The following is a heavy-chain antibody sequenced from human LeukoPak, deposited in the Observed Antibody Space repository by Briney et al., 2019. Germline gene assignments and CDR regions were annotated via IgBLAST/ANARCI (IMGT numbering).Heavy chain of an antibody. J-gene: IGHJ4*02. V-gene: IGHV3-30-3*01. D-gene: IGHD3-3*01. CDR1: GFTFSSYA. Sequence: PGRSLRLSCAASGFTFSSYAMHWVRQAPGKGLEWVAVISYDGSNKYYADSVKGRFTISRDNSKNTLYLQMNSLRAEDTAVYYCAKDQTYYDFWYPPKPDFDYWGQGTLVTVSS. CDR3: AKDQTYYDFWYPPKPDFDY. CDR2: ISYDGSNK.